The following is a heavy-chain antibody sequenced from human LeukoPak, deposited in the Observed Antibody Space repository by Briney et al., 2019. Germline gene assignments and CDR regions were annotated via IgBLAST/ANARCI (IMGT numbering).Heavy chain of an antibody. Sequence: GGSLRLSCAASGFTFDDYAMHWVRQAPGKGLEWVSGISWNSGSIGYADSVKGRFTISRDNAKNSLYLQMNSLRAEDTALYYCAKDIEDYYDSSGLIDYWGQGTLVTVSS. CDR1: GFTFDDYA. CDR2: ISWNSGSI. D-gene: IGHD3-22*01. V-gene: IGHV3-9*01. CDR3: AKDIEDYYDSSGLIDY. J-gene: IGHJ4*02.